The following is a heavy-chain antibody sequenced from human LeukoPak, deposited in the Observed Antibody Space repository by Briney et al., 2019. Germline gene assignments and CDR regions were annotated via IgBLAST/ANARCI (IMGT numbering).Heavy chain of an antibody. Sequence: GGSLRLSCAASGFTFSSYGMHWVRQAPGKGLEWVAVISYDGSNKYYADSVKGRFTISRDNSKNTLYPQMNSLRAEDTAVYYCAKVIPGHDAFDIWGQGTMVTVSS. D-gene: IGHD1-14*01. J-gene: IGHJ3*02. CDR1: GFTFSSYG. CDR3: AKVIPGHDAFDI. CDR2: ISYDGSNK. V-gene: IGHV3-30*18.